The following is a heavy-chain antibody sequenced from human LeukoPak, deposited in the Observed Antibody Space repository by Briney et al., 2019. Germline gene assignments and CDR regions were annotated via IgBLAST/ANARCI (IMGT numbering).Heavy chain of an antibody. CDR1: GFTVSSND. D-gene: IGHD3-10*01. CDR2: LYSGGNT. V-gene: IGHV3-53*05. Sequence: PGGSLRLSCEASGFTVSSNDMNWVRQVPGKGLEWVSLLYSGGNTYYADSVKGRFTISRDNSQSTLYLQMNSLRTEDTAIYFCATLRYGSGSYYADYWGQGTQVTVS. CDR3: ATLRYGSGSYYADY. J-gene: IGHJ4*02.